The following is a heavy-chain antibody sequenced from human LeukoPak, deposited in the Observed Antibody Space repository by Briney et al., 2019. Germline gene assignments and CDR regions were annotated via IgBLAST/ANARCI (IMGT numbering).Heavy chain of an antibody. Sequence: SETLSLTCTVSGGSISSSSYYWGWIRQPPGKGLEWIGSIYYSGSTNYNPSLKSRVTISVDTSKNQFSLKLSSVTAADTAVYYCARDPPSTGYSSSWYWFDPWGQGTLVTVSS. V-gene: IGHV4-39*07. CDR2: IYYSGST. CDR3: ARDPPSTGYSSSWYWFDP. D-gene: IGHD6-13*01. J-gene: IGHJ5*02. CDR1: GGSISSSSYY.